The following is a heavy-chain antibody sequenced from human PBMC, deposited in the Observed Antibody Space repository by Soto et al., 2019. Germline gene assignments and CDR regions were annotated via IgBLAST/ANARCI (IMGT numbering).Heavy chain of an antibody. CDR3: AKDPDIVVVVAAPDAFDI. D-gene: IGHD2-15*01. J-gene: IGHJ3*02. CDR2: INTDGSGT. CDR1: GFTFSSYW. V-gene: IGHV3-74*01. Sequence: GGSLRLSCAASGFTFSSYWMHWVRQDPGKGLVWVSRINTDGSGTNYADSVKGRFTISRDNAKNTLYLQMNSLRAEDTAVYYCAKDPDIVVVVAAPDAFDIWGQGTMVTVSS.